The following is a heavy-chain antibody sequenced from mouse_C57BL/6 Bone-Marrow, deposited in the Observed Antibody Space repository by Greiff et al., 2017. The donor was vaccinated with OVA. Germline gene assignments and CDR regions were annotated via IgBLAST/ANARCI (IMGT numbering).Heavy chain of an antibody. Sequence: QFQLQPPGADLLPPFASVPLSCKASGYTFTSYWITWVKQRPGQGLEWIGDIYPGSGSTNYNEKFKSKATLTVDTSSSTAYMQLSSLTSEDSAVYYCARFHDEDFDYWGQGTTLTVSS. J-gene: IGHJ2*01. CDR3: ARFHDEDFDY. D-gene: IGHD2-12*01. CDR2: IYPGSGST. CDR1: GYTFTSYW. V-gene: IGHV1-55*01.